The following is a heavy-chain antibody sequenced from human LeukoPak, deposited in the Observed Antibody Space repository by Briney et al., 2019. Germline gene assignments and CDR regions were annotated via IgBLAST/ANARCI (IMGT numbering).Heavy chain of an antibody. J-gene: IGHJ3*02. V-gene: IGHV5-51*01. CDR3: ASTGRGDSPMAFDI. D-gene: IGHD2-21*02. CDR1: GYTFSTYW. Sequence: GESLKISCHGSGYTFSTYWIGWVRQMPGKGLEWMGMVYPGDSDTRYSPSFQGQVTISADKSISTAYLQWSSLKASDTAMYYCASTGRGDSPMAFDIWGQGTMVTVSS. CDR2: VYPGDSDT.